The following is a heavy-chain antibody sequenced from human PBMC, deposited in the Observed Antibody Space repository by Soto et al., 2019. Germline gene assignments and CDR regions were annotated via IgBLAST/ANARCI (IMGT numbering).Heavy chain of an antibody. D-gene: IGHD1-1*01. CDR2: IDPNSGGT. J-gene: IGHJ5*02. CDR1: GYTFTGYY. V-gene: IGHV1-2*02. Sequence: GASVKVSCKASGYTFTGYYIHWVRQAPGQGLEWLGWIDPNSGGTNYAQKFQGRVTMTRDTSITTAYMELTNLRSDDTAVYYCASHDPGARFDPWGQGTLVTVSS. CDR3: ASHDPGARFDP.